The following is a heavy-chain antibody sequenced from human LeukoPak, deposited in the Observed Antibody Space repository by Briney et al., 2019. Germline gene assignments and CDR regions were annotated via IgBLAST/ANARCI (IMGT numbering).Heavy chain of an antibody. CDR3: ARGQQLVRRLIPYYYYYMDV. V-gene: IGHV4-38-2*02. J-gene: IGHJ6*03. D-gene: IGHD6-13*01. Sequence: SETLSLTCTVSGYSISSGYHWGWIRQPPGKGLEWIGKINHSGSTNYNPSLKSRVTISVDTSKNQFSLKLSSVTAADTAVYYCARGQQLVRRLIPYYYYYMDVWGKGTTVTVSS. CDR1: GYSISSGYH. CDR2: INHSGST.